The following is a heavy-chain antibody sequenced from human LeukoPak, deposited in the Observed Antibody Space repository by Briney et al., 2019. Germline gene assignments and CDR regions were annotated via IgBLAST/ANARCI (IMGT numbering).Heavy chain of an antibody. Sequence: GGSLRLSCSASGFTFSSLGMHWVRQAPGKGLEHVSTIGSDGDSTYYADSVKDRFTISRDNSENALYLQMTSLRPEDSAVYYCVSPVFINYWGQGTLVTVSS. D-gene: IGHD1-14*01. CDR2: IGSDGDST. CDR3: VSPVFINY. V-gene: IGHV3-64D*06. CDR1: GFTFSSLG. J-gene: IGHJ4*01.